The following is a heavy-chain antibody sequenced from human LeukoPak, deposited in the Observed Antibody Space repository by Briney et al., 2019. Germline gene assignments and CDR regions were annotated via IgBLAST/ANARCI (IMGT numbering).Heavy chain of an antibody. CDR1: GFTFSSYA. J-gene: IGHJ4*02. Sequence: GALRLSCAASGFTFSSYALHWVRQAPGMGLEWVAVISYDGNDKYYADSVKGRFTISRDNAKNSLYLQMNSLRAEDTAVYYCARDKYGDYGFDYWGQGTLVTASS. CDR2: ISYDGNDK. V-gene: IGHV3-30-3*01. CDR3: ARDKYGDYGFDY. D-gene: IGHD4-17*01.